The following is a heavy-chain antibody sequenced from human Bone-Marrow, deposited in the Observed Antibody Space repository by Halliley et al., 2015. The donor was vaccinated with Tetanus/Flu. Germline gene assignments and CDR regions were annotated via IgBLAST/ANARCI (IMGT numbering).Heavy chain of an antibody. CDR3: ATLRPNYYERGGLWHFCLDV. V-gene: IGHV4-59*08. D-gene: IGHD3-22*01. Sequence: LRLSCTVSGGSISSRFWSWIRQPPGKGLEWIGNTHYSGNTKYNPSLKSRVTISEDTSKTQVSLNLSSVTAADTAVYFCATLRPNYYERGGLWHFCLDVWGQGTTVSVSS. J-gene: IGHJ6*02. CDR2: THYSGNT. CDR1: GGSISSRF.